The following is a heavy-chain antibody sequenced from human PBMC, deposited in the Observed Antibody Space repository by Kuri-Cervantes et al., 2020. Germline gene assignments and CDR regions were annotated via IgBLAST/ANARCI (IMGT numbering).Heavy chain of an antibody. J-gene: IGHJ4*02. Sequence: SETLSLTCAVSGYSISSGYYWGWIRQPPGKGLEWIGSIYHSGSTHYNPSLKSRVTISVDKSKNQFSLKLTSVTAADTAVYYCAREPPYGDYRGSYYFDSWGQGTLVTVSS. CDR1: GYSISSGYY. CDR2: IYHSGST. D-gene: IGHD4-17*01. V-gene: IGHV4-38-2*02. CDR3: AREPPYGDYRGSYYFDS.